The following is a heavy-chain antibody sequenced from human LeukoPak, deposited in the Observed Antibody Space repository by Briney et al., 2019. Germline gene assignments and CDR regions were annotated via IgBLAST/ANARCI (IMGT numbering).Heavy chain of an antibody. CDR3: AREVPYDSSRYYQPFDY. Sequence: SVKVSCKASGGTFSSYTITWVRQAPGQGLEWMGGIIPIFGTANYAQKLQGRVTMTTDTSTSTAYMELRSLRSDDTAVYYCAREVPYDSSRYYQPFDYWGQGTLVTVSS. CDR1: GGTFSSYT. V-gene: IGHV1-69*05. CDR2: IIPIFGTA. D-gene: IGHD3-22*01. J-gene: IGHJ4*02.